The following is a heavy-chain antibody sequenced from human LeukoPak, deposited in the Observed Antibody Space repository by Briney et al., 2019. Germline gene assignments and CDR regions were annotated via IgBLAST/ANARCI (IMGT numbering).Heavy chain of an antibody. V-gene: IGHV4-38-2*02. J-gene: IGHJ6*03. CDR3: ARDFWGVDNGDHVSYYMDV. Sequence: PSETLSLTCTVSGYSISSGYYWGWIRQPPGKGLEWIGSIYHSGSTYYNPSLKSRVTMSVDTSKNQFSLKLSSVTAADTAAYYCARDFWGVDNGDHVSYYMDVWGKGTTVTISS. D-gene: IGHD4-17*01. CDR1: GYSISSGYY. CDR2: IYHSGST.